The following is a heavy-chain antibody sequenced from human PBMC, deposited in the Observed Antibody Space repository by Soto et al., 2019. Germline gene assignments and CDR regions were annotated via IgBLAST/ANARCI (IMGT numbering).Heavy chain of an antibody. CDR2: INHSGST. V-gene: IGHV4-34*01. D-gene: IGHD4-17*01. CDR1: GGSFSGYY. Sequence: QVQLQQWGAGLLKPSETLSLTCAVYGGSFSGYYWSWIRQPPGKGLEWIGEINHSGSTNYNLSLKSRVTISVDTSKNQFSLKLSSVTAADTAVYYCARGPPTVSYYFDYWGQGTLVTVSS. J-gene: IGHJ4*02. CDR3: ARGPPTVSYYFDY.